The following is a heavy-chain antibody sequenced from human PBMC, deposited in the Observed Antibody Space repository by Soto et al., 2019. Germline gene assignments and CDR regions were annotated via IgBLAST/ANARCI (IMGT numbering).Heavy chain of an antibody. CDR3: AKVPKARWLGRGWFDP. CDR1: GFTFSSYA. D-gene: IGHD6-19*01. V-gene: IGHV3-23*01. CDR2: ISGSGGST. J-gene: IGHJ5*02. Sequence: HPGGSLRLSCAASGFTFSSYAMSWVRQAPGKGLEWVSAISGSGGSTYYADSVKGRFTISRDNSKNTLYLQMNSLRAEDTAVYYCAKVPKARWLGRGWFDPWGQGTLVTVSS.